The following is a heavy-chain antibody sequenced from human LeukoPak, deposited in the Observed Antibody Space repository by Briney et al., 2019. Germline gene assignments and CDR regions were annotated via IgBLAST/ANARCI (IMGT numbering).Heavy chain of an antibody. V-gene: IGHV4-34*01. CDR3: ASFRGGISDY. CDR2: INHSGST. J-gene: IGHJ4*02. Sequence: SETLSLTCAVYGGSFSGYYWSWIRQPPGKGLEWIGEINHSGSTNYNPSLKSRVTISVDTSKNQFSLQLSSVTAADTAVYYCASFRGGISDYWGQGTLVTVSS. CDR1: GGSFSGYY. D-gene: IGHD3-16*01.